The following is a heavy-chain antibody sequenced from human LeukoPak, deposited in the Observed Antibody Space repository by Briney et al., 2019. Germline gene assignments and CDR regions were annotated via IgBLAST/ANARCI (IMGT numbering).Heavy chain of an antibody. Sequence: GGSLRLSCAASGLTFDDYGMSWVCQAPGKGLEWVSGINWNGGSTGYADSVKGRFTTSRDNAKTSLYLQMNSLRAEDMALYYCARAAYYYGSGSYVAFDIWGQGTMVTVSS. J-gene: IGHJ3*02. V-gene: IGHV3-20*04. CDR1: GLTFDDYG. CDR2: INWNGGST. D-gene: IGHD3-10*01. CDR3: ARAAYYYGSGSYVAFDI.